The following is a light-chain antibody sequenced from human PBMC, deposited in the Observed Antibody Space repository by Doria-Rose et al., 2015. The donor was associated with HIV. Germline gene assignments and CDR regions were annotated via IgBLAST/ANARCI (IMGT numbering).Light chain of an antibody. CDR1: SSNIGAGLD. CDR2: GNT. V-gene: IGLV1-40*02. Sequence: HSVLTQPPSVSGAPGQRVAISCTWSSSNIGAGLDVNWYQQVPGIAPKLLIHGNTNRPSGVPDRFSGSKSGTSASLAISGLRAEDEADYYCQSYDSRLSVYVFGTGTKVTVL. J-gene: IGLJ1*01. CDR3: QSYDSRLSVYV.